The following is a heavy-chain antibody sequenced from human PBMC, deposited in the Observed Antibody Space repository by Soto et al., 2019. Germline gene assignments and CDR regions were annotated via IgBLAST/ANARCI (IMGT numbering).Heavy chain of an antibody. CDR1: GFTFSSYS. Sequence: GGSLRLSCAASGFTFSSYSMNWVRQAPGKGLEWVSYISSSSSTIYYADSVKGRFTISRDNAKNSLYLQMNSLRAEDTAVYYCARDTRYSSSSAMDVWGQGTTVTVSS. CDR2: ISSSSSTI. D-gene: IGHD6-6*01. V-gene: IGHV3-48*01. CDR3: ARDTRYSSSSAMDV. J-gene: IGHJ6*02.